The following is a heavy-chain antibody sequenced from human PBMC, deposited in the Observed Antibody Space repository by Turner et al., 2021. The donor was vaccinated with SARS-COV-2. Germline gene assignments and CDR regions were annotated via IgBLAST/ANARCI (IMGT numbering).Heavy chain of an antibody. V-gene: IGHV3-23*01. Sequence: EVQRLESGGGWVQPGGSLRLSCAASGLTFRSYAMSWVRQAPGKGLEWVSAISGSGDNTYYADSVKGRFTISRDNSKNTLYLQMNSLRAEDTAVYYCAKGGDHGDYWGQGTLVTVSS. J-gene: IGHJ4*02. CDR2: ISGSGDNT. CDR3: AKGGDHGDY. CDR1: GLTFRSYA. D-gene: IGHD2-21*02.